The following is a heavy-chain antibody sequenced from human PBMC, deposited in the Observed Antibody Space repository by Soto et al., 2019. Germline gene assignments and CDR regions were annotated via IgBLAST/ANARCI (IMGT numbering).Heavy chain of an antibody. CDR2: IYYSGST. J-gene: IGHJ6*03. CDR1: GGSISSYY. Sequence: QVQLQESGPGLVKPSETLSLTCTVSGGSISSYYWSCIRQPPGKGLEWIGYIYYSGSTNYNPSLKSRVPLSVDTSKNQFSLKLSSVTAADTAVYYCARTGDYYYYMDVWGKGTTVTVSS. CDR3: ARTGDYYYYMDV. V-gene: IGHV4-59*01.